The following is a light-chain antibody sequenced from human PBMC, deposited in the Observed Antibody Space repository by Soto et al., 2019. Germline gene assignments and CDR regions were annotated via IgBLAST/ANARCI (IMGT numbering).Light chain of an antibody. CDR2: DAS. V-gene: IGKV3-20*01. Sequence: EVVLTQSPGTLSLSPGERATLSCRASQVISTNYLARYQQQKPGQAPRLLIYDASKRATGVPDRFSGSGSGTDFTLAISGLEPEDFAVYYCQQYGASSWAFGQGTKVDIK. J-gene: IGKJ1*01. CDR1: QVISTNY. CDR3: QQYGASSWA.